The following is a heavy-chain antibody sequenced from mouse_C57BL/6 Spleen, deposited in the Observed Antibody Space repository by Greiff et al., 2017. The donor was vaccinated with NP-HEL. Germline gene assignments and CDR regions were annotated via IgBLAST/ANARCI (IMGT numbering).Heavy chain of an antibody. CDR2: IYPGDGDT. CDR1: GYAFSSYW. Sequence: QVQLQQSGAELVKPGASVKISCKASGYAFSSYWMNWVKQRPGKGLEWIGQIYPGDGDTSYNGKFKGKATLTADKSSSTAYMQLSSLTSEDSAVYFCARFTTVVACDYWGQGTTLTVSS. D-gene: IGHD1-1*01. J-gene: IGHJ2*01. CDR3: ARFTTVVACDY. V-gene: IGHV1-80*01.